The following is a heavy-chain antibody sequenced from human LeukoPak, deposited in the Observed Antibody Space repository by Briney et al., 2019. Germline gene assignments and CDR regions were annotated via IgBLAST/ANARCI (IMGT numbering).Heavy chain of an antibody. Sequence: PSETLSLTCTVSGGSISSYYWSWIRQPPGGGVEGWGNIYYSGSTNYNPSLKSRVTISVDAPKNEFPLNLRSVTAADAAVYYCARIREGGLYYYYYYMDVWGKGNTVTVS. CDR3: ARIREGGLYYYYYYMDV. D-gene: IGHD5-12*01. V-gene: IGHV4-59*12. CDR2: IYYSGST. CDR1: GGSISSYY. J-gene: IGHJ6*03.